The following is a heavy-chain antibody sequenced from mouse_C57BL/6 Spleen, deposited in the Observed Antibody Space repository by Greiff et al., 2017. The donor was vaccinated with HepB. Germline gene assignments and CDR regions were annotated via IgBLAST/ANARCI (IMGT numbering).Heavy chain of an antibody. CDR2: IYPGDGDT. CDR1: GYAFSSSW. V-gene: IGHV1-82*01. J-gene: IGHJ2*01. Sequence: QVQLKESGPELVKPGASVKISCKASGYAFSSSWMNWVKQRPGKGLEWIGRIYPGDGDTNYNGKFKGKATLTADKSSSTAYMQLSSLTSEDSAVYFCAREPYYYGSSYYFDYWGQGTTLTVSS. D-gene: IGHD1-1*01. CDR3: AREPYYYGSSYYFDY.